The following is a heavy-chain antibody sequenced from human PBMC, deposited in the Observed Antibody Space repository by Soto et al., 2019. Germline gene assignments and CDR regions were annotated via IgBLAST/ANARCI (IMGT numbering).Heavy chain of an antibody. Sequence: QLQLQESGPGLVKPSETLSLTCTVSGGSISSSSYFWGWIRQPPGKGLEWIGTIYYSGSTYSNQSLKSRVTISVDTSKNQFSLELNCGTAADTAVYYCARLQQQLVLWGQGTLVTVSS. CDR3: ARLQQQLVL. CDR1: GGSISSSSYF. J-gene: IGHJ4*02. CDR2: IYYSGST. D-gene: IGHD6-13*01. V-gene: IGHV4-39*01.